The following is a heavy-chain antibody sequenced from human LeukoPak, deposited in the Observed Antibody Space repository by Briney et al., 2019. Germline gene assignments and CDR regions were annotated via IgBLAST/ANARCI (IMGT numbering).Heavy chain of an antibody. D-gene: IGHD4-17*01. CDR2: ISSSGSTI. Sequence: PGGSLRLSCAASGFTFSDYYMSWIRQAPGKGLEWVSYISSSGSTIYYADSVKGRFTISRDNSKNTLYLQMNSLRAEDTAVYYCAREEYGDYVGYFDYWGQGTLVTVSS. CDR3: AREEYGDYVGYFDY. CDR1: GFTFSDYY. V-gene: IGHV3-11*04. J-gene: IGHJ4*02.